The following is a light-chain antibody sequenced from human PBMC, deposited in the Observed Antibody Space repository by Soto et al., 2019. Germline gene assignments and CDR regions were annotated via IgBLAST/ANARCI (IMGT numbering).Light chain of an antibody. CDR1: SSNIGGNT. CDR2: SNN. CDR3: AAWDDSLNGVV. Sequence: QSVLTQAPSTSGTPGQRVTISCSGSSSNIGGNTVNWYQQLPGTAPKPLIYSNNLRPSEVPGRFSGSKSGTSDSLAISGLQSEDEADYYCAAWDDSLNGVVFGGGTKLTVL. J-gene: IGLJ2*01. V-gene: IGLV1-44*01.